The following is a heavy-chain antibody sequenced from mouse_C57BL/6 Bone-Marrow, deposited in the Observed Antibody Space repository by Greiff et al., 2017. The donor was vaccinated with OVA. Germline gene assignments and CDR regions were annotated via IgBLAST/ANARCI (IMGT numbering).Heavy chain of an antibody. J-gene: IGHJ2*01. CDR1: GYTFTDYY. Sequence: QVQLKQSGPELVKPGASVKISCKASGYTFTDYYINWVKQRPGQGLEWIGWIFPGSGSTYYNEKFKGKATLTVDKSSSTAYMLLSSLTSEDSAVYFCARCGQLRLKGLDYWGQGTTLTVSS. CDR2: IFPGSGST. V-gene: IGHV1-75*01. D-gene: IGHD3-2*02. CDR3: ARCGQLRLKGLDY.